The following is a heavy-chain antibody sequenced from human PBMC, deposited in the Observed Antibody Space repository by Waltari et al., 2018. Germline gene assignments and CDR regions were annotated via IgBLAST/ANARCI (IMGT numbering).Heavy chain of an antibody. CDR1: GFTFGAYA. V-gene: IGHV3-49*03. J-gene: IGHJ4*02. CDR2: IRSKTYGGTT. D-gene: IGHD5-18*01. CDR3: TRVSGYTYGPDFDY. Sequence: DVQLAESGGGLVQPGRSMTLSCTTSGFTFGAYALSGRRQAPGKGLEWVGFIRSKTYGGTTEYGASVKGRFSISRDDSKSIAYLQMNSLKTEDTAIYYCTRVSGYTYGPDFDYWGQGTLVTVSS.